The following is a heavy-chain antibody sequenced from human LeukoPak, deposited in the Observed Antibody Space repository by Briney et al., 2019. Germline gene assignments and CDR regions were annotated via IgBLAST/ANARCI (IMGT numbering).Heavy chain of an antibody. CDR3: ARDLLDTAMVHYWYFDL. CDR2: IYYNRSI. V-gene: IGHV4-31*03. CDR1: GASISSDTYY. D-gene: IGHD5-18*01. Sequence: SETLSLTCTVSGASISSDTYYWSWIRQHPGKGLEWIGYIYYNRSIYYNPSLKSRVTISVDTSKNQFSLKLSSVTAADTAVYYCARDLLDTAMVHYWYFDLWGRGTLVTASS. J-gene: IGHJ2*01.